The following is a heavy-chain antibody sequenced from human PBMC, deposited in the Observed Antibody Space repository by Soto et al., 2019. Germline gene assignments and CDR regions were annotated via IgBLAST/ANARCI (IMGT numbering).Heavy chain of an antibody. D-gene: IGHD3-3*01. CDR3: AREDKAYYDFWSGYYPPCFDY. CDR1: GYTFTGYY. V-gene: IGHV1-2*04. J-gene: IGHJ4*02. Sequence: ASVKVSCKASGYTFTGYYMHWARQAPGQGLEWMGWINPNSGGTNYAQKFQGWVTMTRDTSISTAYMELSRLRSDDTAVYYCAREDKAYYDFWSGYYPPCFDYWGQGTLVTVSS. CDR2: INPNSGGT.